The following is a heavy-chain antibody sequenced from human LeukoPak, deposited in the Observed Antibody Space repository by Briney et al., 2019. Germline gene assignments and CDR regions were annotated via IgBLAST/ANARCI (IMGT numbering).Heavy chain of an antibody. D-gene: IGHD3-10*01. J-gene: IGHJ3*02. V-gene: IGHV5-51*01. CDR1: GYSFTSYW. CDR3: ATRGPQPYYCGSGSYFHDAFDI. CDR2: IYPGDSDT. Sequence: GESLKISCKGSGYSFTSYWIGWVRQMPGKGLEWMGIIYPGDSDTRYSPSFQGQVTISADKSISTAYLQWSSLKASDTAMYYCATRGPQPYYCGSGSYFHDAFDIWGQGTMVTVSS.